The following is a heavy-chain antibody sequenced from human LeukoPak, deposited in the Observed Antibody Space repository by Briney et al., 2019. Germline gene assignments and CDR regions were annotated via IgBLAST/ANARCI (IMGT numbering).Heavy chain of an antibody. Sequence: PSETLSLTCTVSGGSISSYYWSWTRQPPGKGLEWIGYIYYSGSTNYNPSLKSRVTISVDTSKNQFSLKLSSVTAADTAVYYFARDPVVASHYWGQETLVTVYS. CDR2: IYYSGST. CDR1: GGSISSYY. V-gene: IGHV4-59*01. D-gene: IGHD2-15*01. CDR3: ARDPVVASHY. J-gene: IGHJ4*02.